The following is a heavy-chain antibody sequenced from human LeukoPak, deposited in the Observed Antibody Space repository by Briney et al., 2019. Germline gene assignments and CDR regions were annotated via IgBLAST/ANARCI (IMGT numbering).Heavy chain of an antibody. D-gene: IGHD3-10*01. J-gene: IGHJ5*02. Sequence: SETLSLTCAVYGGSFSGYYWSWIRQPPGKGLEWIGEINHSGSTSYNPSLKSRVTISVDTSKNQFSLKLSSVTAADTAVYYCATTLSGSTSHDWFDPWGQGTLVTVSS. CDR1: GGSFSGYY. CDR3: ATTLSGSTSHDWFDP. V-gene: IGHV4-34*01. CDR2: INHSGST.